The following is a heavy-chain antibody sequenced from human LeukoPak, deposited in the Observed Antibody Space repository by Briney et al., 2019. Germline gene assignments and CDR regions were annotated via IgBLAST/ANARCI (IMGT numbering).Heavy chain of an antibody. D-gene: IGHD4-17*01. J-gene: IGHJ4*02. CDR1: GFTFSSYA. Sequence: GGSLRLPCAASGFTFSSYAMSWVRQAPGKGLEWVSAISGSGGSTYYADSVKGRFTISRDNSKNTLYLQMNSLRAEDTAVYYCAKSFGYGDSSFDYWGQGTLVTVSS. CDR3: AKSFGYGDSSFDY. CDR2: ISGSGGST. V-gene: IGHV3-23*01.